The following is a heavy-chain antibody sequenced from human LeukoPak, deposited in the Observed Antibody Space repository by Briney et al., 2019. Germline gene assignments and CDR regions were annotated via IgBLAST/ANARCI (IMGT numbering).Heavy chain of an antibody. J-gene: IGHJ4*02. CDR3: ARGRANWDYGFDY. D-gene: IGHD1-7*01. CDR2: ASHAGIT. V-gene: IGHV4-34*01. Sequence: SETLSLTCAVFGESFVGRHWSWIRQSPGKGLEWLGEASHAGITNYNPSLKSRVSISVDTSKDQFSLTLTSVTAADTAVYYCARGRANWDYGFDYWGQGTPVTVS. CDR1: GESFVGRH.